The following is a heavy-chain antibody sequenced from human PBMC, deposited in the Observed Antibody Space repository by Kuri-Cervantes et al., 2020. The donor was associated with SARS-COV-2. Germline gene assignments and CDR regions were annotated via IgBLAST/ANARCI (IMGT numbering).Heavy chain of an antibody. D-gene: IGHD3-22*01. CDR3: ARDSGPYYYDSSGYYDY. Sequence: GGSLRLSCAASGFTFSSYAMSWVRQAPGKGLEWVSYISPASTTILHAESVRGRFTASRDNAKNSLYLQMNSLRAEDTAVYYCARDSGPYYYDSSGYYDYWGQGTLVTVSS. CDR1: GFTFSSYA. CDR2: ISPASTTI. J-gene: IGHJ4*02. V-gene: IGHV3-48*04.